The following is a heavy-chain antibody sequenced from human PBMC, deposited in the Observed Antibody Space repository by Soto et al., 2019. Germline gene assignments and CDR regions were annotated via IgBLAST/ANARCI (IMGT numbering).Heavy chain of an antibody. J-gene: IGHJ4*02. CDR2: ISYRRTT. CDR3: AGGPSWELRFGC. V-gene: IGHV4-59*01. Sequence: SLTCTVSSDSISSYYWSWIHHPPGTRLHWIGQISYRRTTDYNPSLKSRVTISGVTSMNQFSLKVSSVTAADTAVYYCAGGPSWELRFGCWGQGTLVTVSS. D-gene: IGHD1-26*01. CDR1: SDSISSYY.